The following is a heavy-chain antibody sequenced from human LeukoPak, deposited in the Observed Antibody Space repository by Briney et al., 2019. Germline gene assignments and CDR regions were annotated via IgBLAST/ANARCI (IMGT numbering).Heavy chain of an antibody. J-gene: IGHJ6*03. V-gene: IGHV4-34*01. D-gene: IGHD3-9*01. CDR3: ARHVLRYFDWLSGGSYMDV. CDR1: GGSFSGYY. CDR2: INHSGST. Sequence: SETLSLTCAVYGGSFSGYYWSWIRQPPGKGLEWIGEINHSGSTNYNPSLKSRVTISVDTSKNQFSLKLSSVTAADTAVYYCARHVLRYFDWLSGGSYMDVWGKGTTVTISS.